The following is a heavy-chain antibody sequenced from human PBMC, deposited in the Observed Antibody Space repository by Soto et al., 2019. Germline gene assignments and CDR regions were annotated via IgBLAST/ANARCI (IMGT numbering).Heavy chain of an antibody. J-gene: IGHJ1*01. CDR1: GFTFSSYA. Sequence: GGSLRLSCEASGFTFSSYAMSWVRQAPGKGLEWVSGISGGGSTTYYADSVKGRFTISRDNSKNTLYLQVNSLRAEHTAVYYCARDQAAGGTISRYFQDWGQGTLVTVSS. CDR2: ISGGGSTT. V-gene: IGHV3-23*01. CDR3: ARDQAAGGTISRYFQD. D-gene: IGHD6-13*01.